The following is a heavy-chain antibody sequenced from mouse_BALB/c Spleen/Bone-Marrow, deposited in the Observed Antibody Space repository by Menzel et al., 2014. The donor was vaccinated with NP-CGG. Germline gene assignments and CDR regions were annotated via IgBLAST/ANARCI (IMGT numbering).Heavy chain of an antibody. Sequence: EVQLQQSGPELAKPGASVKISCKASGYSFSGYYMHWVKQSHVKSLEWIGRIDPYNGATNYNQNFKDRANLTVDKSSSTAYVELHSLTSEDSAVFYCARYGNYEGFVYWGQGTLVTVSA. J-gene: IGHJ3*01. D-gene: IGHD2-1*01. CDR1: GYSFSGYY. CDR3: ARYGNYEGFVY. CDR2: IDPYNGAT. V-gene: IGHV1-34*02.